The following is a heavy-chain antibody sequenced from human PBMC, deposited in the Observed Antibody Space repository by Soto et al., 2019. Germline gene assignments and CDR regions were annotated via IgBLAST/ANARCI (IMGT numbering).Heavy chain of an antibody. CDR2: ISGSGGST. J-gene: IGHJ6*02. D-gene: IGHD2-2*01. V-gene: IGHV3-23*01. CDR3: AKDLGIVVVPAAIAYYYYGMDV. CDR1: GFTFSSYA. Sequence: GGSLRLSCAASGFTFSSYAMSWVRQAPGKGLEWVSAISGSGGSTYYADSVKGRFTISRDDSKNTLYLQMNSLRAEDTAVYYCAKDLGIVVVPAAIAYYYYGMDVWGQGTTVTVSS.